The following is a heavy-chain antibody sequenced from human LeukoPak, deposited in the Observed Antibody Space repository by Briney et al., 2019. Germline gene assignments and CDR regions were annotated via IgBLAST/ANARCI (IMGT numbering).Heavy chain of an antibody. CDR2: LNPNSDAT. CDR1: GYTFTGNY. Sequence: ASVKVSCKASGYTFTGNYIFWVRQAFGQGLEWMGWLNPNSDATDFAQKFQGGVTMTRDASINTAYMELSRLSSDDTAVYFCARGPNSGSFLGGYYYGMDVWGQGTTVTVSS. D-gene: IGHD3-22*01. CDR3: ARGPNSGSFLGGYYYGMDV. V-gene: IGHV1-2*02. J-gene: IGHJ6*02.